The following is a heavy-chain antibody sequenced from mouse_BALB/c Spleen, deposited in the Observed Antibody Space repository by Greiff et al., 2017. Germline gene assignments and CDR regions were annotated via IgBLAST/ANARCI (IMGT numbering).Heavy chain of an antibody. CDR1: GFTFSSFG. J-gene: IGHJ1*01. Sequence: EVHLVESGGGLVQPGGSRKLSCAASGFTFSSFGMHWVRQAPEKGLEWVAYISSGSSTIYYADTVKGRFTISRDNPKNTLFLQMTSLRSEDTAMYYCARWGVRYWYFDVWGAGTTVTVSS. CDR3: ARWGVRYWYFDV. D-gene: IGHD2-14*01. CDR2: ISSGSSTI. V-gene: IGHV5-17*02.